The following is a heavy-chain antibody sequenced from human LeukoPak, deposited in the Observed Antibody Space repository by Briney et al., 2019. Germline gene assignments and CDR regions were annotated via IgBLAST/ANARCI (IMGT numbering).Heavy chain of an antibody. J-gene: IGHJ4*02. V-gene: IGHV3-21*01. CDR1: GFTFSKYS. Sequence: GGSLRLSCAASGFTFSKYSMNWVRQAPGKGLEWVSCISSSGGDIYYADSVKGRFTVSRDNGNNLLYLQMNSLRADDTAVYYWASLHDIGVVPDATIDYCGQGTLVTVSS. CDR2: ISSSGGDI. D-gene: IGHD2-2*01. CDR3: ASLHDIGVVPDATIDY.